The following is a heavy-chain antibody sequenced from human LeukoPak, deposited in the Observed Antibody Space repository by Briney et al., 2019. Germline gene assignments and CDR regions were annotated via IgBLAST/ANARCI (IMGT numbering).Heavy chain of an antibody. V-gene: IGHV3-7*05. J-gene: IGHJ5*01. CDR2: IKQDGSDK. Sequence: PGGSLRLSRAASGFTFSSYWMSWVRQAPGKGLEWVANIKQDGSDKSYVDSVRGRFTVARDTAKNLLYLQMNSLRVEDTAVYYCARNGFVWASGIDYGWFDSWGQGTLVTVSS. CDR1: GFTFSSYW. D-gene: IGHD4-17*01. CDR3: ARNGFVWASGIDYGWFDS.